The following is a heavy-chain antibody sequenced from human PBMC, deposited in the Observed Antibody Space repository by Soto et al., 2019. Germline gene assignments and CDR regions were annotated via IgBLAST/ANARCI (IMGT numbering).Heavy chain of an antibody. D-gene: IGHD3-16*01. V-gene: IGHV2-5*02. CDR1: GFSLSTSGVG. CDR2: IYWDDDK. Sequence: GPTLVNPTQTLTLTCTFSGFSLSTSGVGVGWIRQPPGKALVWLALIYWDDDKRYSPSLKSRLTITKDTSKNQVVLTMTNMDPVDTASYYCAHTVRLDYSGFAFDIWGQGTMVTVSS. CDR3: AHTVRLDYSGFAFDI. J-gene: IGHJ3*02.